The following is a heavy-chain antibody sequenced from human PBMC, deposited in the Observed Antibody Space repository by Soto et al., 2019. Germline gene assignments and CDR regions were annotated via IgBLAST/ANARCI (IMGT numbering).Heavy chain of an antibody. Sequence: EVQLLESGGGLVQPGGSLRLSCAASGFSFSTYAMSWVRQAPGKGLEWVSSISDSGGNTYYADSVTGRFTISRDKSKNTRYLQRNSLRAADTALYYCVKYSGRGGYVNSLMDVWGPGTTFTVSS. CDR2: ISDSGGNT. V-gene: IGHV3-23*01. J-gene: IGHJ6*02. D-gene: IGHD3-22*01. CDR3: VKYSGRGGYVNSLMDV. CDR1: GFSFSTYA.